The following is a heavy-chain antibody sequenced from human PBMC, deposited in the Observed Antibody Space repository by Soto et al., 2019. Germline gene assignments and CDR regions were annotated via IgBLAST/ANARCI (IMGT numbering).Heavy chain of an antibody. V-gene: IGHV1-69*06. D-gene: IGHD4-17*01. Sequence: SVKVSCKASGGTFSSYAISWVRQAPGQGLEWMGGIIPIFGTANYAQKFQGRVTITADKSTSTAYMELSGLRSEDTAVYYCATDYGDYTKFGYYFDYWGQGTLVTVSS. CDR3: ATDYGDYTKFGYYFDY. CDR1: GGTFSSYA. CDR2: IIPIFGTA. J-gene: IGHJ4*02.